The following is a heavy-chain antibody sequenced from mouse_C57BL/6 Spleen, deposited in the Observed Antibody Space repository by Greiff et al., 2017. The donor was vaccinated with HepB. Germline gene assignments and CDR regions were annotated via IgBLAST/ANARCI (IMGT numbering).Heavy chain of an antibody. CDR2: IDPETGGT. CDR1: GYTFTDYE. D-gene: IGHD1-1*01. J-gene: IGHJ2*01. CDR3: TRGVLRDYFDY. Sequence: QVQLQQSGAELVRPGASVTLSCKASGYTFTDYEMHWVKQTPVHGLEWIGAIDPETGGTAYNQKFKGKAILTADKSSSTAYMELRSLTSEDSAVYYCTRGVLRDYFDYWGQGTTLTVSS. V-gene: IGHV1-15*01.